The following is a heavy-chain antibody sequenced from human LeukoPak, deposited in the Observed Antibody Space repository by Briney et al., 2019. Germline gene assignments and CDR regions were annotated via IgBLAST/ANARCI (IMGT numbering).Heavy chain of an antibody. V-gene: IGHV4-59*01. J-gene: IGHJ4*02. CDR3: ARGIVDYFDY. D-gene: IGHD2-15*01. CDR2: IYYSGST. CDR1: GGSISSYC. Sequence: SETLSLTCTVSGGSISSYCWSWIRQPPGKGLEWIGYIYYSGSTNYNPSLKSRVTISVDTSKNQFSLKLSSVTAADTAVYYCARGIVDYFDYWGQGTLVTVSS.